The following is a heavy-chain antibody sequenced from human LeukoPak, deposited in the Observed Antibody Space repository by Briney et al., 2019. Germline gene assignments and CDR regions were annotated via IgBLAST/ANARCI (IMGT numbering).Heavy chain of an antibody. CDR3: ARGLVRSDGWFDP. CDR2: INLSGGST. Sequence: ASVKVACKASGYTFTSYYMHWVRQAPGQGLEWMGIINLSGGSTSYAQKFQGRVTMTRDTSTSTVYMELSSLRSEDTAVYFCARGLVRSDGWFDPWGQGTLVTVSS. D-gene: IGHD4-23*01. J-gene: IGHJ5*02. CDR1: GYTFTSYY. V-gene: IGHV1-46*01.